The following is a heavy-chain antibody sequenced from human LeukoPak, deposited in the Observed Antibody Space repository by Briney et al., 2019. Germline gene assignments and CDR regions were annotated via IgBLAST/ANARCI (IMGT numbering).Heavy chain of an antibody. D-gene: IGHD6-19*01. Sequence: GPLRLSCEGSGFKFNGYAMSWVRQAPGKGLEWVAVNSGSDDNTHYADSVKDRFSISRDNSESRLFLHMNSLRPDDSALYYCTKDLMTGFSSGWCFAYWGPGTLVTVS. CDR2: NSGSDDNT. CDR1: GFKFNGYA. CDR3: TKDLMTGFSSGWCFAY. J-gene: IGHJ4*02. V-gene: IGHV3-23*01.